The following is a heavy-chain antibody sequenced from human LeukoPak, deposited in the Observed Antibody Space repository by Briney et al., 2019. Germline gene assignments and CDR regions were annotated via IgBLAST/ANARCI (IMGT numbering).Heavy chain of an antibody. V-gene: IGHV5-51*01. D-gene: IGHD5-18*01. Sequence: GESLKISCKGSGYSFTSYWIGCGRQMPGKGVEWMGIIYLGDSDTRYSPSFQGQVTISADKSLSTPYLQLSSLKASDTAMYYCATQKEGYSYGGDAFDIWGQGTMVTVSS. CDR1: GYSFTSYW. J-gene: IGHJ3*02. CDR3: ATQKEGYSYGGDAFDI. CDR2: IYLGDSDT.